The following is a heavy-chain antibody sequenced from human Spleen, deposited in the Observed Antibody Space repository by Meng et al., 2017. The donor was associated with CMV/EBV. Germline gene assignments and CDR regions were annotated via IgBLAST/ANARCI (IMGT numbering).Heavy chain of an antibody. J-gene: IGHJ5*02. CDR2: MNPNSGQT. Sequence: YHFTRDDINWVRPATGQGLEWMGWMNPNSGQTGYATKFQGRVSFTRNTSMRTAYMELSSLRSEDTAVYFCARTQSYYGSGTYNWFDPWGQGTLVTVSS. CDR1: YHFTRDD. D-gene: IGHD3-10*01. V-gene: IGHV1-8*01. CDR3: ARTQSYYGSGTYNWFDP.